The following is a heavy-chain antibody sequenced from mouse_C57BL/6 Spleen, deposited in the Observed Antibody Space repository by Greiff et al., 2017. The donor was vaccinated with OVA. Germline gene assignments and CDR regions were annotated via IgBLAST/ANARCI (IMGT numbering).Heavy chain of an antibody. CDR2: IDPSDSYT. Sequence: QVQLQQPGAELVMPGASVKLSCKASGYTFTSYWMHWVKQRPGQGLEWIGEIDPSDSYTNYNQKFKGKSTLTVDKSSSTAYMQLSSLTSEDSAVYYGARVYGSSYYYAMDYWGQGTSVTVSS. D-gene: IGHD1-1*01. V-gene: IGHV1-69*01. J-gene: IGHJ4*01. CDR3: ARVYGSSYYYAMDY. CDR1: GYTFTSYW.